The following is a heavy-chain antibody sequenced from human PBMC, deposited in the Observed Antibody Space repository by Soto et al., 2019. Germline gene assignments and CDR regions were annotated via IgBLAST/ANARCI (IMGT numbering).Heavy chain of an antibody. J-gene: IGHJ4*02. Sequence: QVQLAQSGAEVKKPGSSVKVSCKASGGTFSSYAISWVRQAPGQGLEWMGGIIPIFGTANYAQKFQGRVTITADESTSTAYMELSSLRSEDTAVYYCSTGYSSGWITFNFDYWGQGTLVTVSS. D-gene: IGHD6-19*01. CDR1: GGTFSSYA. CDR2: IIPIFGTA. CDR3: STGYSSGWITFNFDY. V-gene: IGHV1-69*01.